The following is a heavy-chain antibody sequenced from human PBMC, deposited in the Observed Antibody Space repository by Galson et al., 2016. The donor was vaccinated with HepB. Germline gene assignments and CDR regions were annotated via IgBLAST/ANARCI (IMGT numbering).Heavy chain of an antibody. V-gene: IGHV4-59*01. D-gene: IGHD2/OR15-2a*01. CDR1: GGSISGYY. CDR2: IHYTGST. CDR3: ARLHSHFLEEFDP. J-gene: IGHJ5*02. Sequence: LSLTCTVSGGSISGYYWSWIRQPPGQGLEWIGYIHYTGSTRYNLSLKGRVTISVDTSNNQFSLKLSSVTAADTAVYYCARLHSHFLEEFDPWGQGTLVTVSA.